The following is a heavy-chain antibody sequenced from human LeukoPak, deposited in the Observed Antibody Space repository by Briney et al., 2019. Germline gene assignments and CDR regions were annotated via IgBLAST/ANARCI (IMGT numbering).Heavy chain of an antibody. J-gene: IGHJ4*02. V-gene: IGHV3-15*01. Sequence: RPGESLRLSCAASGFTISNAWMSWVRQAPGKELDWVGRLKSKIDGGTTDYAAPVKGRFTISRDDSKNTLYLQMNSLKTEDTAVYYCTTMSSVSTIDYWGQGTLVTVSS. CDR1: GFTISNAW. CDR2: LKSKIDGGTT. D-gene: IGHD2-21*02. CDR3: TTMSSVSTIDY.